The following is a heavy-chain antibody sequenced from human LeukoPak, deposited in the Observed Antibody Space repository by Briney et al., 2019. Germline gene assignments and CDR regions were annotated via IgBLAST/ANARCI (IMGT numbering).Heavy chain of an antibody. J-gene: IGHJ4*02. CDR3: ARDNTMVRGVIDY. Sequence: PSETLSLTCTVSGGSISSGDYYWSWIRQPPGKGLEWIGYIYYSGSTYYNPSLKSRFTISVDTSKNQFSLKLSSVTAADTAVYYCARDNTMVRGVIDYWGQGTLVTVSS. V-gene: IGHV4-30-4*08. D-gene: IGHD3-10*01. CDR2: IYYSGST. CDR1: GGSISSGDYY.